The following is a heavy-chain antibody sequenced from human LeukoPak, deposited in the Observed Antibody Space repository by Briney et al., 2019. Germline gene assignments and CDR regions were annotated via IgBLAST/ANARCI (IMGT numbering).Heavy chain of an antibody. CDR1: GGTFSSYA. Sequence: SVKVSCKASGGTFSSYAISWVRQAPGQGLEWMGGIIPIFGTANYAQKFQGRVTITADKSTSTAYMELSSLRSEDTAVYYCAKGEGWQQPYYYYMDVWGKGTTVTISS. D-gene: IGHD6-13*01. CDR2: IIPIFGTA. J-gene: IGHJ6*03. V-gene: IGHV1-69*06. CDR3: AKGEGWQQPYYYYMDV.